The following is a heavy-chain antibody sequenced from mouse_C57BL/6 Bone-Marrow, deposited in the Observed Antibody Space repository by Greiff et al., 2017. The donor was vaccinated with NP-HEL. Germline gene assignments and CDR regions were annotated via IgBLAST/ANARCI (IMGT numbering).Heavy chain of an antibody. J-gene: IGHJ3*01. CDR1: GFTFSSYT. D-gene: IGHD2-5*01. V-gene: IGHV5-9*01. CDR3: GRQGDSNYSSWFAY. Sequence: EVKVEESGGGLVKPGGSLKLSCAASGFTFSSYTMSWVRQTPEKRLEWVATISGGGGNTYYPDSVKGRFTISRDNAKNTLYLQMSSLRSEDTALYYCGRQGDSNYSSWFAYWGQGTLVTVSA. CDR2: ISGGGGNT.